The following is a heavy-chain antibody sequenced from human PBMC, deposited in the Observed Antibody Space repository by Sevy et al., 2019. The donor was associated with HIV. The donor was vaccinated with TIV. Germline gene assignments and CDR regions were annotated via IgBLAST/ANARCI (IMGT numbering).Heavy chain of an antibody. D-gene: IGHD1-26*01. Sequence: GGSLRLSCGASRFIFSNAWMSWVRQAPGKGLEWVGRIKSKADGGTPDYAAPMKGTFTISRDDSINTLYLQMNSLRTDDTAVYYCGYSEYGYYYDYWGQGTLVTVSS. CDR1: RFIFSNAW. CDR2: IKSKADGGTP. CDR3: GYSEYGYYYDY. V-gene: IGHV3-15*01. J-gene: IGHJ4*02.